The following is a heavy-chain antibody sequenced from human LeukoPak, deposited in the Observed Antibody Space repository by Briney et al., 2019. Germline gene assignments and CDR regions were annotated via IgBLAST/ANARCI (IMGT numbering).Heavy chain of an antibody. Sequence: PSETLSLTCTVSGGSISSSSYYWGWIRQPPGKGLEWIGSIYYSGSTNYNPSLKSRVTISVDTSKNQFSLKLSSVTAADTAVYYCARRLEDFWSGIKEKEPYYYGMDVWGQGTTVTVSS. J-gene: IGHJ6*02. V-gene: IGHV4-39*07. CDR3: ARRLEDFWSGIKEKEPYYYGMDV. D-gene: IGHD3-3*01. CDR2: IYYSGST. CDR1: GGSISSSSYY.